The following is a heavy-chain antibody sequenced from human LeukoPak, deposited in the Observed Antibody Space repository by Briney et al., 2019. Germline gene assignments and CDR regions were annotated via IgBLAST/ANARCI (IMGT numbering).Heavy chain of an antibody. CDR1: GGSISNYY. D-gene: IGHD6-19*01. CDR2: IYYTGNT. V-gene: IGHV4-59*01. J-gene: IGHJ4*02. Sequence: SETLSLTCTVSGGSISNYYWNWIRQPPGKGLEWIGYIYYTGNTNYNPSLKSRVTISLHTSENQVSLNLNSVTAADTAIYYCAGTKYWLSFDQWGQGTLVTVSS. CDR3: AGTKYWLSFDQ.